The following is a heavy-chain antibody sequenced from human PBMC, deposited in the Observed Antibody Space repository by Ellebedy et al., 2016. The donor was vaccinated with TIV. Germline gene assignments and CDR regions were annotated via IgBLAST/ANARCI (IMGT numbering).Heavy chain of an antibody. J-gene: IGHJ3*02. CDR1: GFTFSSYA. V-gene: IGHV3-23*01. CDR3: ASDPWGVGPAFDI. CDR2: ISDSGGNT. Sequence: PGGSLRLSCVASGFTFSSYAMCWVRQAPGKGLEWVSTISDSGGNTHFPDSVKGRFTIPRDNSKNTLYLQVDSLIAEDTAIYYCASDPWGVGPAFDIWGQGTMVTVSS. D-gene: IGHD1-26*01.